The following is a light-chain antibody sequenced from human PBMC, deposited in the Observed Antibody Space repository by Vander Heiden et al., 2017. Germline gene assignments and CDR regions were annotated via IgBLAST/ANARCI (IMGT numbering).Light chain of an antibody. CDR2: DVN. J-gene: IGLJ1*01. V-gene: IGLV2-11*01. Sequence: QSALTQPRSVSGSPRQSVTISCTGTSSDVGGYNSVSWYQQHPGKAPKLMIYDVNKRPSGVPNRFSGSKSGNTASLTISGLQAEDEADYYCCSYAGTSYVFGTETKVTVL. CDR3: CSYAGTSYV. CDR1: SSDVGGYNS.